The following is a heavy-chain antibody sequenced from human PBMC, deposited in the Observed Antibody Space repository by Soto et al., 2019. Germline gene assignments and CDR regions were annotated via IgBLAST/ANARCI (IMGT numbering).Heavy chain of an antibody. Sequence: QVQLVQSGAEVKKPGASVKVSCKVSGYTLTELSMHWVRQAPGKGLEWMGGFDPEDGETIYAQKFQGRVTMTEDTSTDTAYMELSSLRSEDTAVYYCATQADSYYDFWSGYYNWFDPWGQGTLVTVSS. CDR2: FDPEDGET. CDR1: GYTLTELS. J-gene: IGHJ5*02. CDR3: ATQADSYYDFWSGYYNWFDP. D-gene: IGHD3-3*01. V-gene: IGHV1-24*01.